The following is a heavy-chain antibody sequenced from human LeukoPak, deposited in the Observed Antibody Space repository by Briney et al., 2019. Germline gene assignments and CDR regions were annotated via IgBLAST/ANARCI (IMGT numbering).Heavy chain of an antibody. CDR3: ARSRRGTYYDY. V-gene: IGHV1-3*03. CDR2: INAGNGNT. D-gene: IGHD1-26*01. Sequence: GASVKVSCKASGYTFTSYAMHWVRQAPGQRLEWMGWINAGNGNTQYSQEFQGRVTMTRDTSASVAYMELTSLRSDDMAVYYCARSRRGTYYDYWGQGTLVTVSS. J-gene: IGHJ4*02. CDR1: GYTFTSYA.